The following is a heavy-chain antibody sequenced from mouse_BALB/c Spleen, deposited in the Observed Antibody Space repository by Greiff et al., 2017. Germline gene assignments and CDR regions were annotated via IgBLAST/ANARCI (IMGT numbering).Heavy chain of an antibody. V-gene: IGHV5-9-3*01. J-gene: IGHJ2*01. Sequence: EVQLVESGGGLVKPGGSLKLSCAASGFTFSSYAMSWVRQTPEKRLEWVATISSGGSYTYYPDSVKGRFTISRDNAKNTLYLQMSSLRSEDTAMYYCARQEDYGNYFYWGQGTTLTVSS. CDR3: ARQEDYGNYFY. D-gene: IGHD2-1*01. CDR2: ISSGGSYT. CDR1: GFTFSSYA.